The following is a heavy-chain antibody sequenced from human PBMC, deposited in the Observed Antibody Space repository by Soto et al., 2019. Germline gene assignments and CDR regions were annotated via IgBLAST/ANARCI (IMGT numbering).Heavy chain of an antibody. CDR3: ARDTGDGTFDF. Sequence: ASVKVSCKASGYTFSSYAMHWVRQAPGQRLEWMGWINAGYGNTKYSQKFQDRVTFSRDTSASTAYMWLTSLRSEDTAVYYCARDTGDGTFDFWGQGTLVTVSS. CDR2: INAGYGNT. CDR1: GYTFSSYA. D-gene: IGHD7-27*01. J-gene: IGHJ4*02. V-gene: IGHV1-3*01.